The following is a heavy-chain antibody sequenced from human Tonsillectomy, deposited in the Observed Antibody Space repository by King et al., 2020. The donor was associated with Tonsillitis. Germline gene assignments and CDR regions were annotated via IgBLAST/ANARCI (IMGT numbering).Heavy chain of an antibody. CDR2: LYSEGTT. CDR1: GFTVTTNY. J-gene: IGHJ1*01. Sequence: VQLVESGGGLMQPGGSLRLSCAASGFTVTTNYMTWVRQAPGKGLEWVSFLYSEGTTYYADPVKGRFTISRDNSKNTLFLQMNSLRAEDTAVYFCARGTRQGYFQHCGQGTLVIVSS. CDR3: ARGTRQGYFQH. V-gene: IGHV3-53*01.